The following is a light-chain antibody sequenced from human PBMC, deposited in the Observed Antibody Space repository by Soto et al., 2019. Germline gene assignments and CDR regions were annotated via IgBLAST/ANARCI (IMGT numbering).Light chain of an antibody. CDR3: AYYTSTTTIVV. CDR2: GVN. V-gene: IGLV2-14*01. Sequence: QSALTQPASVSGSPGQSITISCTGTSSDIGPYNYVSWYQQHPGKAPRLVISGVNKRPSGISNRFSGSKSANTASLTISGLQADDEAIYYFAYYTSTTTIVVFGGGTKLTVL. CDR1: SSDIGPYNY. J-gene: IGLJ2*01.